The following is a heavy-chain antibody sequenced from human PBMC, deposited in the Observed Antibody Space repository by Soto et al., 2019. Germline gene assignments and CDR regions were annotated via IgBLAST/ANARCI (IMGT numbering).Heavy chain of an antibody. CDR3: ARVSKNYYDSSGYYSPFDY. V-gene: IGHV4-31*03. D-gene: IGHD3-22*01. Sequence: SETLSLTCTVSGGSISSGGYYWSWIRQHPGKGLEWIGYIYYSGSTYYNPSLKSRVTISVDTSKNQFSLKLSSVTAADTAVYYCARVSKNYYDSSGYYSPFDYWGQGTLVTVSS. CDR1: GGSISSGGYY. J-gene: IGHJ4*02. CDR2: IYYSGST.